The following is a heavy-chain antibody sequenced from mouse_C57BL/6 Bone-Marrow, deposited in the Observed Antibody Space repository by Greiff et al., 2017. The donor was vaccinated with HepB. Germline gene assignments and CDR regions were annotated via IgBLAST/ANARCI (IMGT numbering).Heavy chain of an antibody. CDR2: IDPSDSYT. J-gene: IGHJ3*01. V-gene: IGHV1-59*01. D-gene: IGHD2-4*01. CDR1: GYTFTSYW. CDR3: ARCYYDYDRGFAY. Sequence: QVQLQQPGAELVRPGTSVKLSCKASGYTFTSYWMHWVKQRPGQGLEWIGVIDPSDSYTNYNQKFKGKATLTVDTSYSTAYMQLSSLTSEDSAVYYCARCYYDYDRGFAYWGQGTLVTVSA.